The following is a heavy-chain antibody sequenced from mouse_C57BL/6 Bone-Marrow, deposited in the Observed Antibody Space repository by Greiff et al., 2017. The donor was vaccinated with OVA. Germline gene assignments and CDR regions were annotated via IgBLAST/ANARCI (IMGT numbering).Heavy chain of an antibody. CDR3: ARLWSYWYFDV. CDR2: ISNLAYSI. CDR1: GFTFSDYG. V-gene: IGHV5-15*01. J-gene: IGHJ1*03. Sequence: EVKVVESGGGLVQPGGSLKLSCAASGFTFSDYGMAWVRQAPRKGPEWVAFISNLAYSIYYADTVTGRFTISRENAKNTLYLEMSSLRSEDTAMYYCARLWSYWYFDVWGTGTTVTVSS.